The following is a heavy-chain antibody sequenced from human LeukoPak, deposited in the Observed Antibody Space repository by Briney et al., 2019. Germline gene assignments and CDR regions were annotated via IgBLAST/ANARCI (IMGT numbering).Heavy chain of an antibody. Sequence: GGSLSLSCEASGCTLGDYTMHWVRPAPGKGLEWVSLISWDGGSTYYADSVKGRFTISRDNSKNSLYLQMNSLRTEDTALYYCAKGGAAARYYFDYWGQGTLVTVPS. J-gene: IGHJ4*02. CDR2: ISWDGGST. D-gene: IGHD6-13*01. CDR1: GCTLGDYT. CDR3: AKGGAAARYYFDY. V-gene: IGHV3-43*01.